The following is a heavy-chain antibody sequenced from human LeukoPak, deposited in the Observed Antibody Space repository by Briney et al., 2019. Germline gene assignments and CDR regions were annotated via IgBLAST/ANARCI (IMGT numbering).Heavy chain of an antibody. CDR2: ISAYNGNT. CDR1: GYTFTSYG. J-gene: IGHJ6*03. V-gene: IGHV1-18*01. D-gene: IGHD4-17*01. CDR3: ARGTTVTSPSYYYYYYMDV. Sequence: ASVKVSCTTSGYTFTSYGTSWVRQAPGQGLEWMGWISAYNGNTIYTQKLQDRVTMTTDTSTSTAYMELRTLRSDDTAVYYCARGTTVTSPSYYYYYYMDVWGKGTTVTISS.